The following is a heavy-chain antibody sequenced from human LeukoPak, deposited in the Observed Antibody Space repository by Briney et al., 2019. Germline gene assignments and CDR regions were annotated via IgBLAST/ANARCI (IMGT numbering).Heavy chain of an antibody. J-gene: IGHJ1*01. CDR1: GYTFTGYY. CDR3: ARSNRIAVASAEYFQR. D-gene: IGHD6-19*01. CDR2: INPNSGGT. Sequence: ASVEVSCKASGYTFTGYYMHWVRQAPGQGLEWMGWINPNSGGTNYAQKFQGRVTMTRDTSISTAYMELSRLRSDDTAVYYCARSNRIAVASAEYFQRWGQGTLVTVSS. V-gene: IGHV1-2*02.